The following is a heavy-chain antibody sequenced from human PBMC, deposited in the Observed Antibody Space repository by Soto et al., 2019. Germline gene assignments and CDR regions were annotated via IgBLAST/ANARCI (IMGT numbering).Heavy chain of an antibody. CDR1: GGSISSSNW. J-gene: IGHJ4*02. CDR2: IYHSGST. D-gene: IGHD2-15*01. Sequence: QVQLQESGPGLVKPSGTLSLTCAVSGGSISSSNWWSWVRQPPGKGLEWIGEIYHSGSTDYNPSLKMRVTKSIDKSKNQFSLNLSSATAADSAVHYCARHALPYCSGGSCEGDIWGQGTLVTVCS. V-gene: IGHV4-4*02. CDR3: ARHALPYCSGGSCEGDI.